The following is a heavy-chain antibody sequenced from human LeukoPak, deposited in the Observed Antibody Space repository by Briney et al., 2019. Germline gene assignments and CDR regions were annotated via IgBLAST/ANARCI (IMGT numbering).Heavy chain of an antibody. CDR2: ISPADSDT. V-gene: IGHV5-51*01. CDR1: DSCFTAYW. CDR3: ASPRRAAYSYEASDI. D-gene: IGHD5-18*01. Sequence: GESLKISCKASDSCFTAYWTGWVPQMPGEGLGWMGLISPADSDTRYSPSFRGQVTISADKSISTVYLQWSSLKASDTAMYCCASPRRAAYSYEASDIWGQGTIVTVSS. J-gene: IGHJ3*02.